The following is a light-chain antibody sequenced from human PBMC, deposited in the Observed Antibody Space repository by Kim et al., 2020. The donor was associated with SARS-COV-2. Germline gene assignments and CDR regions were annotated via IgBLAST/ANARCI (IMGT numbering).Light chain of an antibody. CDR3: QQLNRYPAGT. J-gene: IGKJ1*01. CDR1: QGISSY. Sequence: DIQLTQSPSFLSASVGDRVTITCRASQGISSYLAWYQQKAGKAPKLLIYAASTLQSGVPSRFSGSGSGTEFTLTISSLQPEDFATYYCQQLNRYPAGTFGQGTKVDIK. V-gene: IGKV1-9*01. CDR2: AAS.